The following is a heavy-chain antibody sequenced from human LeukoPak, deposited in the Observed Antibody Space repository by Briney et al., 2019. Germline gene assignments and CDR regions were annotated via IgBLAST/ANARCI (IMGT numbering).Heavy chain of an antibody. CDR1: GGSISSYY. V-gene: IGHV4-59*01. CDR2: IYYSGST. CDR3: ARAKPVDYYYYYGMDV. Sequence: SETLSLTCTVSGGSISSYYWSWIRQPPGKGLEWIGYIYYSGSTNYNPSLKSRVTISVDTSKNQFSLKLSSVTAADTAVYYCARAKPVDYYYYYGMDVWGQGTTVTVSS. J-gene: IGHJ6*02.